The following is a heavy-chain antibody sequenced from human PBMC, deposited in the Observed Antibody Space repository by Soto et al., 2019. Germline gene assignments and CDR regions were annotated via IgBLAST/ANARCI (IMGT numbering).Heavy chain of an antibody. Sequence: QVQLVQSEAEVREPGASVKVSCKASGFIFINYGISWMRQAPGQGLEWMGWISPYNSNTRYAHNLLGRVTVTRDTSTSTAYMELTSLRSDDTAVYYCARTGGDCTQGVCYDYWGQGTLVTVSS. J-gene: IGHJ4*02. CDR1: GFIFINYG. CDR2: ISPYNSNT. V-gene: IGHV1-18*01. CDR3: ARTGGDCTQGVCYDY. D-gene: IGHD2-8*01.